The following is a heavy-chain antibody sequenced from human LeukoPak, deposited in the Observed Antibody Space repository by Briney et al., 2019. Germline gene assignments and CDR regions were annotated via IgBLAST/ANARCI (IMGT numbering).Heavy chain of an antibody. CDR2: IIPIFGTA. J-gene: IGHJ4*02. CDR1: GGTFSSYA. D-gene: IGHD3-10*01. CDR3: ARETFGYFDY. V-gene: IGHV1-69*13. Sequence: SVTVSFKASGGTFSSYAISWVRQAPGQGLEWMGGIIPIFGTANYAQKFQGRVTITADESTSTAYMELSSLRSEDTAVYYCARETFGYFDYWGQGTLVTVSS.